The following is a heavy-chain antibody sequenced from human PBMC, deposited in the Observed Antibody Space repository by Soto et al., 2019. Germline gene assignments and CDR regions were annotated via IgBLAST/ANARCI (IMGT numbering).Heavy chain of an antibody. V-gene: IGHV3-21*01. Sequence: GGSLRLSCAASGFTFSSYSMNWVRQAPGKGLEWVSSISSSSSYIYYADSVKGRFTISRDNAKNSLYLQMNSLRAEDTAVYYCARDQSRAVATFDPWGQGTLVTVSS. J-gene: IGHJ5*02. CDR1: GFTFSSYS. CDR2: ISSSSSYI. D-gene: IGHD6-19*01. CDR3: ARDQSRAVATFDP.